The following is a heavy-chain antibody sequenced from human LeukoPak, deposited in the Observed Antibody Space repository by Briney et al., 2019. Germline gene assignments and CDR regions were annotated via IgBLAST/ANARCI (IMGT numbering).Heavy chain of an antibody. CDR3: ASIAAAGSSFDY. CDR2: ISYDGSNK. Sequence: GGSLRLSCAASGFTFSSYAMHWVRQAPGKGLEWVAVISYDGSNKYYADSVKGRFTISRDNSKNTPYLQMNSLRAEDTAVYYCASIAAAGSSFDYWGQGTLVTVSS. J-gene: IGHJ4*02. CDR1: GFTFSSYA. D-gene: IGHD6-13*01. V-gene: IGHV3-30*04.